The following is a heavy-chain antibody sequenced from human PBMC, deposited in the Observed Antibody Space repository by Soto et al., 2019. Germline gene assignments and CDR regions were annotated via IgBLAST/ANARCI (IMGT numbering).Heavy chain of an antibody. CDR3: ARFPSFKYSIPPPLFDY. V-gene: IGHV3-21*01. D-gene: IGHD6-13*01. CDR2: ISHSSSYI. Sequence: EVQLVESGGGVVKAGGYLRLFCAASGFTFSSNSINWVRQAPGKGLEWVSSISHSSSYIYYADSVKGRFTTSRDNANNSLYLQSNSLKADPPTVYYCARFPSFKYSIPPPLFDYWVQGSPVTVSS. CDR1: GFTFSSNS. J-gene: IGHJ4*01.